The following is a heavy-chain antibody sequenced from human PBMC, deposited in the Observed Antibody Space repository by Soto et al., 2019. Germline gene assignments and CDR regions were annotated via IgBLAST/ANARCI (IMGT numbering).Heavy chain of an antibody. CDR2: IYYSGST. CDR1: DGSISNYY. Sequence: QVQLQESGPGLVKPSETLSLTCTVSDGSISNYYWSWIRQPPGKGLEWIGYIYYSGSTNYNPSLKSRVTISVDTSKNQFSLKLNSVTAADTAMYYCARRDTSSWFLDYWGQGTLVTVSS. J-gene: IGHJ4*02. D-gene: IGHD6-13*01. V-gene: IGHV4-59*08. CDR3: ARRDTSSWFLDY.